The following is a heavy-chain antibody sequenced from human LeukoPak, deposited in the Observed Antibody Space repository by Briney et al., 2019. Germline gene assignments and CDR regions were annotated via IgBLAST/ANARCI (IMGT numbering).Heavy chain of an antibody. V-gene: IGHV4-59*01. CDR3: ARFAHLSGYPDY. D-gene: IGHD3-22*01. CDR1: GGSISSYY. Sequence: SETLSLTCTVSGGSISSYYWSWIRQPPGKGLEWIGYMYNSGSTKYNPSLKSRVIISVDTSKNQFSLKLSSVTAADTAVYYCARFAHLSGYPDYWGQGTLVTVSS. J-gene: IGHJ4*02. CDR2: MYNSGST.